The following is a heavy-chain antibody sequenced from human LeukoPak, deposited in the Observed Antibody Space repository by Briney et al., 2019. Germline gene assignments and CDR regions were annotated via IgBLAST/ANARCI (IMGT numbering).Heavy chain of an antibody. CDR1: GFTFSSYA. J-gene: IGHJ3*02. CDR3: ARDGSYSYAFDI. D-gene: IGHD1-26*01. CDR2: ISGSGGST. V-gene: IGHV3-23*01. Sequence: GGSLRLSCAASGFTFSSYAMSWVRQAPGKGLEWVSAISGSGGSTYYAGSVKGRFTISRDNFKNTLYLQMNSLRAEDTAVYYCARDGSYSYAFDIWGQGTMVTVSS.